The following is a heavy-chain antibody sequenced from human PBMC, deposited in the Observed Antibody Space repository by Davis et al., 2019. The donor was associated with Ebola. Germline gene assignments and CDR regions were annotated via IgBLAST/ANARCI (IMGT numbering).Heavy chain of an antibody. CDR1: GDSVNSGDYY. CDR3: ARVKWIPQWPTIDY. J-gene: IGHJ4*02. CDR2: IYYSGRT. Sequence: SETLSLTCSVSGDSVNSGDYYWSWIRQPPGKGLEWIGYIYYSGRTNYNPSLKSRVTISLDTSKNQFSLNLNSVTAADTAVFYCARVKWIPQWPTIDYWGQGTLVTVSS. D-gene: IGHD5-12*01. V-gene: IGHV4-61*08.